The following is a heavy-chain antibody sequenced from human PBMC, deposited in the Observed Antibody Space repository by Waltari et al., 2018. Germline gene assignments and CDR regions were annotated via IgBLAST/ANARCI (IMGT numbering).Heavy chain of an antibody. D-gene: IGHD2-15*01. CDR2: MYSIGTA. CDR3: ARDYPAAHVFDY. J-gene: IGHJ4*02. Sequence: QVQLQESGPGLVKPSETLSLTCTVPGASITTYYYSWLRQSPGKGLQWIGSMYSIGTAYYNPSLKSRVTISLDTSKNQFSLSLTSVTTADTAVYYCARDYPAAHVFDYWGQGTVVAVSS. CDR1: GASITTYY. V-gene: IGHV4-59*01.